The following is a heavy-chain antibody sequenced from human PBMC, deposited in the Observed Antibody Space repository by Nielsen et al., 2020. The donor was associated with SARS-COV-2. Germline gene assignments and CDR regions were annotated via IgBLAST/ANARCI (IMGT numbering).Heavy chain of an antibody. V-gene: IGHV3-7*03. Sequence: GESLKISCAASGFTFSSYAMSWVRQAPGKGLEWVANIKQDGSEKYYVDSVKGRFTISRDNAKNSLYLQVNSLRAEDTAVYYCARVAPLYYDILTGYYRPQTYYFDYWGQGTLVTVSS. CDR1: GFTFSSYA. CDR2: IKQDGSEK. J-gene: IGHJ4*02. D-gene: IGHD3-9*01. CDR3: ARVAPLYYDILTGYYRPQTYYFDY.